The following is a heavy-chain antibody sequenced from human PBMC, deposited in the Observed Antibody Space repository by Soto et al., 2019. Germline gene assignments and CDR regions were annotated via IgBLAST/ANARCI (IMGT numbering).Heavy chain of an antibody. Sequence: QVQLVESGGGVVQPGRSLRLSCAASGFTFSSFGMHWVRQAPGKGLEWVAVISHDGSSKYYADSVKGRFTISRDNSKDTLYLQMNSLRADDTAVYYCAKDLYDFWGGDLPVDYYYGMDVWGQGTTVTVSS. D-gene: IGHD3-3*01. CDR1: GFTFSSFG. V-gene: IGHV3-30*18. CDR2: ISHDGSSK. J-gene: IGHJ6*02. CDR3: AKDLYDFWGGDLPVDYYYGMDV.